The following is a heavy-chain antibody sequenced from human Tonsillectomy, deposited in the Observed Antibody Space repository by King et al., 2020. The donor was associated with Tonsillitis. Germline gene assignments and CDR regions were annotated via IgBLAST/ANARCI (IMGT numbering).Heavy chain of an antibody. V-gene: IGHV5-51*01. J-gene: IGHJ6*02. Sequence: QLVQSGAEVKKPGESLKISCKGSGYSFTNYWIAWVRQMPGKGLEWMGIIFPGDSDTRYSPSFQGQVTFSADKSISTAYLQWSSLKASDTYMYYCARLRLILTTIPLHYGMDVWGQGTTVTVSS. CDR1: GYSFTNYW. CDR2: IFPGDSDT. D-gene: IGHD5-12*01. CDR3: ARLRLILTTIPLHYGMDV.